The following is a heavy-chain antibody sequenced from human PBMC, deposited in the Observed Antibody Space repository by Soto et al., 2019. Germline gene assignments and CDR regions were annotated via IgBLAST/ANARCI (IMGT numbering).Heavy chain of an antibody. V-gene: IGHV3-30*03. Sequence: GGSLRLSCAASGFTFSSYGMHWVRQAPGKGLEWVAIISYDGSNTYYADSVKGRFTISRDNSKNTLYLQMNSLRAEDTSVYYCARGDYHDTSGPFSDAFDVWGPATMVTVSS. CDR1: GFTFSSYG. CDR3: ARGDYHDTSGPFSDAFDV. J-gene: IGHJ3*01. CDR2: ISYDGSNT. D-gene: IGHD3-22*01.